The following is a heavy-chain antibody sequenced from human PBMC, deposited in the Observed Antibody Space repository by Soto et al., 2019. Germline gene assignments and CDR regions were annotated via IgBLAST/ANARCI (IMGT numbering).Heavy chain of an antibody. CDR3: AREVVDTAMVKIGWFDP. J-gene: IGHJ5*02. D-gene: IGHD5-18*01. Sequence: ASVKVSCKDSGGTFSSYTISWVRQAPGQGLEWMGRIIPILGIANYAQKFQGRVTITADKSTSTAYMELSSLRSEDTAVYYCAREVVDTAMVKIGWFDPWGQGTQVTVSS. CDR2: IIPILGIA. V-gene: IGHV1-69*04. CDR1: GGTFSSYT.